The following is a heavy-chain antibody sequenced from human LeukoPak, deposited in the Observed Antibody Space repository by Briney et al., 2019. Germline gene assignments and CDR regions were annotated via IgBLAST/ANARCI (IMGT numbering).Heavy chain of an antibody. Sequence: GESLKISCVASGFTFSYYWMHWVRQAPGKGLVWVTRINSDGSSTTYADSVKGRFIISRDNAKNTVYLQMNSLRAEDTAVYYCARGSQWLDYYMDVWGKGTTVTVSS. V-gene: IGHV3-74*01. D-gene: IGHD6-19*01. CDR2: INSDGSST. CDR3: ARGSQWLDYYMDV. CDR1: GFTFSYYW. J-gene: IGHJ6*03.